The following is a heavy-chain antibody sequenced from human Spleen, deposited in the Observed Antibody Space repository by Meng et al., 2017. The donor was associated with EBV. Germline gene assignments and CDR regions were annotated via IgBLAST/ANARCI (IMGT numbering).Heavy chain of an antibody. CDR3: ARGPYYE. D-gene: IGHD1-26*01. Sequence: QVQLQQWGAGLLKPSETLSLTCAVSGGSFSAHYWSWIRQPPGKGLEWIGEINQSGSIYYNPSLMGRVTISGDTSRNQFSLKLISVTAADTAVYYCARGPYYEWGQGTLVTVSS. CDR2: INQSGSI. V-gene: IGHV4-34*01. CDR1: GGSFSAHY. J-gene: IGHJ4*02.